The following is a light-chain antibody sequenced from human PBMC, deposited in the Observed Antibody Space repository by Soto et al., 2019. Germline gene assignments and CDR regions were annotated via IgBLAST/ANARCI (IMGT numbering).Light chain of an antibody. CDR2: GNS. Sequence: VLTQPPSVSGAPGQRVTISCTGSSSNIGAGYDVHWYQQLPGTAPKLLIYGNSNRPSGVPDRFSGSKSGTSASLAITGLQAEDEADYYCQSYDSSLSAVFGGGTKVTVL. V-gene: IGLV1-40*01. CDR1: SSNIGAGYD. CDR3: QSYDSSLSAV. J-gene: IGLJ2*01.